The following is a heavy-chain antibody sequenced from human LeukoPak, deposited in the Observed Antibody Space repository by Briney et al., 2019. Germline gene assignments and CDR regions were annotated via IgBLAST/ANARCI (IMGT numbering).Heavy chain of an antibody. CDR2: ISAYNGNT. D-gene: IGHD3-9*01. Sequence: ASVKVSCKASGYTFTSYGISWVRQAPGQGLEWMGWISAYNGNTNYAQKLQGRVTMTTDTSTSTAYMELRSLRSDDTAVYYCARDHRTDYDILTGSYYFDYWGQGTLVTVSS. J-gene: IGHJ4*02. CDR3: ARDHRTDYDILTGSYYFDY. V-gene: IGHV1-18*01. CDR1: GYTFTSYG.